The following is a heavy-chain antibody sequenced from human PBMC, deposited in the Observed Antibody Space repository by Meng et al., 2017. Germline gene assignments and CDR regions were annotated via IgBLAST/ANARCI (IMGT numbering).Heavy chain of an antibody. J-gene: IGHJ4*02. CDR3: ARSHSVTIVAFEY. Sequence: HVQRKAWGAGLLKPSGPLSLPWQFSGGSLSGYYSRWIRQPPGKGLEWIGEINHSGSTNYTPSLKSRVTMSLDTSKTQFSLRLSSVTAADTAVYYCARSHSVTIVAFEYWGQGTLVTVSS. V-gene: IGHV4-34*01. CDR1: GGSLSGYY. CDR2: INHSGST. D-gene: IGHD4-17*01.